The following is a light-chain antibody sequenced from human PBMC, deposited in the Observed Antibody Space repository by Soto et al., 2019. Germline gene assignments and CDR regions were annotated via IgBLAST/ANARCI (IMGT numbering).Light chain of an antibody. CDR1: SSDIGSYNY. Sequence: QSALTQPASVSGSPGQSITISCTGTSSDIGSYNYVSWYQQNPGKAPKLMIYDVSNRPSGISNRFSGSKSGNTASLTISGLQAEDEADYYCSSYTSSTTLVFGGGTKLT. CDR2: DVS. J-gene: IGLJ2*01. V-gene: IGLV2-14*01. CDR3: SSYTSSTTLV.